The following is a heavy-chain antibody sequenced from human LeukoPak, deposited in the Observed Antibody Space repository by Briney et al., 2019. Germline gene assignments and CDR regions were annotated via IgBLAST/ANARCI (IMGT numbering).Heavy chain of an antibody. V-gene: IGHV1-2*02. J-gene: IGHJ6*03. CDR2: INPNSGDT. CDR3: ARGGYNSYYMDV. Sequence: GASVKVSCKASGYTFTGYYIHWVRQAPGQGLEWLGWINPNSGDTNYAQKFQGRVTMTRDTSISTAYMELSRLRSDDTAVYYCARGGYNSYYMDVWGKGTTVTVSS. D-gene: IGHD5-24*01. CDR1: GYTFTGYY.